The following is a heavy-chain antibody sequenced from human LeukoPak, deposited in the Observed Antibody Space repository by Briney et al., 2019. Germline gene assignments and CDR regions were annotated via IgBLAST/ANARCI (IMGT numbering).Heavy chain of an antibody. CDR2: ISSSGSDI. J-gene: IGHJ4*02. Sequence: PGGSLSLSCAASGFPFSNYEMHWLRQAPGKGLEGVSYISSSGSDIYYADSVKGRFTISRDNAKNSLYLHMNSLRAEDTAVYYCARDYGGSSPFDYWGQGTLVTVSS. CDR1: GFPFSNYE. CDR3: ARDYGGSSPFDY. V-gene: IGHV3-48*03. D-gene: IGHD4-23*01.